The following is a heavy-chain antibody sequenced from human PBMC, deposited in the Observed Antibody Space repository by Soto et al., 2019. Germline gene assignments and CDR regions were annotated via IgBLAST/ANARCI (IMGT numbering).Heavy chain of an antibody. CDR3: ARHSPDRITIFGVTSQLGNNWFDP. J-gene: IGHJ5*02. CDR1: GYSFTSYW. V-gene: IGHV5-10-1*01. CDR2: IDPSDSYT. Sequence: RGESLKISCKGSGYSFTSYWISWVRQMPGKGLEWMGRIDPSDSYTNYSPSFQGHVTISADKSISTAYLQWSSLKASDTAMYYCARHSPDRITIFGVTSQLGNNWFDPWGQGTLVTVSS. D-gene: IGHD3-3*01.